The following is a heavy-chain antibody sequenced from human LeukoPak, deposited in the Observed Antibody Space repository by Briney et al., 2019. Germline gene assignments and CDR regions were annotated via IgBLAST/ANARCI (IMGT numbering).Heavy chain of an antibody. CDR3: AREHGDGSGSYGNPDNYYYYYGMDV. V-gene: IGHV4-59*01. Sequence: SETLSLTCTVSGGPISSYYWSWIRQPPGKGLEWIGYIYYSGSTNYNPSLKSRVTISVDTSKNQFSLKLSSVTAADTAVYYCAREHGDGSGSYGNPDNYYYYYGMDVWGQGTTVTVSS. J-gene: IGHJ6*02. CDR1: GGPISSYY. D-gene: IGHD3-10*01. CDR2: IYYSGST.